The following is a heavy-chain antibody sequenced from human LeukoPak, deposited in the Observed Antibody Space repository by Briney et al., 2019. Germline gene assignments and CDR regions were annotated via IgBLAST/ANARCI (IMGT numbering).Heavy chain of an antibody. CDR2: ISGSGGNT. CDR3: AKYGTGPPYGLDV. Sequence: GSLRLSCAAYGFTFSTYAMNWVRQAPGKGLEWVSGISGSGGNTWYADSVKGRFTISRDNSKNTLYLQMNRLRAEDTATYYCAKYGTGPPYGLDVWGQGTTVTVSS. CDR1: GFTFSTYA. V-gene: IGHV3-23*01. D-gene: IGHD1-26*01. J-gene: IGHJ6*02.